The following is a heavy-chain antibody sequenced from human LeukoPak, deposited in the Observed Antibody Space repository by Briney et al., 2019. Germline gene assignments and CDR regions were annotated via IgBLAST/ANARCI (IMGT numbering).Heavy chain of an antibody. CDR1: GFTFTSYA. V-gene: IGHV3-23*01. CDR2: ISGSGDST. D-gene: IGHD6-13*01. J-gene: IGHJ4*02. Sequence: GGSLRLSCAASGFTFTSYAMSWVRQAPGKGLERVSAISGSGDSTYYADSVKGRFTISRDNSKNSLYLQMNSLRAEDTALYYCAKDLTHRIAAAGYYWGQGTLVTVSS. CDR3: AKDLTHRIAAAGYY.